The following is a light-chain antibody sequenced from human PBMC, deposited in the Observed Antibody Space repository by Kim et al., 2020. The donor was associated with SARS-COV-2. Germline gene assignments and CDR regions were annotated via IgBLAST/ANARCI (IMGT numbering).Light chain of an antibody. CDR3: LQYYSYPRT. V-gene: IGKV1-8*01. CDR2: AAS. Sequence: AIRMTQSPSSFSASTGDRVTITCRASQGISSYLAWYQQKPGKAPKLLIYAASTLQSGVPSRFSGSGSGTDLTLTISCLQSEDFATYYWLQYYSYPRTFGGRTKVDIK. CDR1: QGISSY. J-gene: IGKJ4*01.